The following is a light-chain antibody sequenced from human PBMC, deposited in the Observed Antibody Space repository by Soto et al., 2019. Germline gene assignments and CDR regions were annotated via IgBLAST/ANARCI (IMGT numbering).Light chain of an antibody. CDR3: SSYAGAVV. CDR1: SSDVGSYNL. Sequence: QSALTQPASVSGSPGQSITISCTGTSSDVGSYNLVSWYQHHPGKAPKLMIYECSNRPSGVSTRFSGSKSGNTASLTISGLQAEDEADYYCSSYAGAVVFGGGTKVTVL. V-gene: IGLV2-23*01. J-gene: IGLJ2*01. CDR2: ECS.